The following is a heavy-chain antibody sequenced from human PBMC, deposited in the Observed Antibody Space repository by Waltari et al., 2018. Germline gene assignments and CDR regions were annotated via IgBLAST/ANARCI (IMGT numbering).Heavy chain of an antibody. CDR2: ISSSSSYI. CDR3: ARDHSSSWYFDY. D-gene: IGHD6-13*01. Sequence: EVQLVESGGGLVKPGGSLRLSCAASGFTFSSYSMNWVRQAPGKGLEWVSSISSSSSYIYYADSVKGRFTISRDNAKNSLYLQMNSLRAEDTAVYYCARDHSSSWYFDYWGQGTLVTVSS. V-gene: IGHV3-21*01. CDR1: GFTFSSYS. J-gene: IGHJ4*02.